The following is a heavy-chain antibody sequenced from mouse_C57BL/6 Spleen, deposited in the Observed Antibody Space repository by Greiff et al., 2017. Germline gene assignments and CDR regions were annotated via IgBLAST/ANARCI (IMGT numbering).Heavy chain of an antibody. J-gene: IGHJ2*01. V-gene: IGHV1-52*01. D-gene: IGHD3-2*02. CDR3: ARGGTAQSTFDY. Sequence: VQLQQPGAELVRPGSSVKLSCKASGYTFTSYWMHWVKQRPIQGLEWIGNIDPSDSETHYNQKFKDKDTLTVDKSSSTAYMQLSSLTSEDSAVYYCARGGTAQSTFDYWGQGTTLTVSS. CDR1: GYTFTSYW. CDR2: IDPSDSET.